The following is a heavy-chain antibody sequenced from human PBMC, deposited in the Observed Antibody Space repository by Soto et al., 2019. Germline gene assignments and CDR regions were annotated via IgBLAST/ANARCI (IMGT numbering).Heavy chain of an antibody. CDR1: GFTFSSYA. Sequence: GSLRLSCAASGFTFSSYAMSWVRQAPGKGLEWVSAISGSGDNTYYADSVKGRFTISRDNSKNTLYLQMNSLRAEDTAVYYCAKDSFDSGRYGHWGQGTLVTVSS. D-gene: IGHD6-19*01. CDR2: ISGSGDNT. J-gene: IGHJ4*02. V-gene: IGHV3-23*01. CDR3: AKDSFDSGRYGH.